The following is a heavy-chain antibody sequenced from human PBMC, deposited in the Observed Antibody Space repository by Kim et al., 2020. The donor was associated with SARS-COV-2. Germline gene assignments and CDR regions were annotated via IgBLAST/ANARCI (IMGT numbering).Heavy chain of an antibody. Sequence: GESLKISCKGSGYSFTSYWIGWVRQMPGKGLEWMGIIYPGDSDTRYSPSFQGQVTISADKSISTAYLQWSSLKASDTAMYYCARTQYGGDGYNYPLYYFDYWGQGTLVTVSS. CDR2: IYPGDSDT. D-gene: IGHD5-12*01. CDR3: ARTQYGGDGYNYPLYYFDY. CDR1: GYSFTSYW. V-gene: IGHV5-51*01. J-gene: IGHJ4*02.